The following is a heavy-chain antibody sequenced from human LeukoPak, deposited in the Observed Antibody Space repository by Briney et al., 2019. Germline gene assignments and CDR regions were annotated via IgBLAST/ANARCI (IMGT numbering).Heavy chain of an antibody. CDR1: GFSLSTSGVS. J-gene: IGHJ4*02. CDR2: IYWNGDK. Sequence: SGPTLVKPTQTLTLTCTFSGFSLSTSGVSVGWIRQPPGKALEWLALIYWNGDKRYSPSLKSRLTITKDTSKNQVVLIMTNMDPVDTATYYCAHASGDDFNEEGALDYWGQGTLVTVSS. V-gene: IGHV2-5*01. CDR3: AHASGDDFNEEGALDY. D-gene: IGHD3-10*01.